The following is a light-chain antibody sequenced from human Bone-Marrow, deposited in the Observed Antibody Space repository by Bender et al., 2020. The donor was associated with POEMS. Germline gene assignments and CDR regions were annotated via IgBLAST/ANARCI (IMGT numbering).Light chain of an antibody. CDR2: EVS. V-gene: IGLV2-23*02. CDR3: CSYAPGSPYVV. Sequence: QSALTQPRSVSESPGQSVTISCTGTSNDVGGYNYVSWYQQHPGKAPKLMIFEVSKRPSGVSNRFSGSKSGSTASLTISGLQAEDEADYYCCSYAPGSPYVVFGGGTKLTVL. J-gene: IGLJ2*01. CDR1: SNDVGGYNY.